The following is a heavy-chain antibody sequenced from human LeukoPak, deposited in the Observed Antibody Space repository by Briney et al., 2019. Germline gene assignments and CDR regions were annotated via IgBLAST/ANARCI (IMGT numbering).Heavy chain of an antibody. D-gene: IGHD6-19*01. J-gene: IGHJ4*02. V-gene: IGHV3-30*04. CDR2: ISYDGSNK. CDR1: GFTFSSYA. Sequence: GGSLRLSCAASGFTFSSYAMHWVRQAPGKGLEWVAVISYDGSNKYYADSVKGRFTISRDNSKNTLYLQMNSLRAEDTAVYYCARGGIAVAGTHLDYWGQGTLVTVSS. CDR3: ARGGIAVAGTHLDY.